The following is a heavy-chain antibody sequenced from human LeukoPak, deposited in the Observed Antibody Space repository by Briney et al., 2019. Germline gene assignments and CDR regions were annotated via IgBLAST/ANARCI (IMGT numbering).Heavy chain of an antibody. V-gene: IGHV1-18*01. Sequence: ASVKVSCKASGYTLTNYGVSWVRQAPGQGLEWMGWISAYNDDTNYAQKLQGRVTMTTDTSTSTAYMELRSLRSDDTAVYYCARVGLRWQQGEYFQHWGQGTLVTVSS. J-gene: IGHJ1*01. D-gene: IGHD4-23*01. CDR2: ISAYNDDT. CDR1: GYTLTNYG. CDR3: ARVGLRWQQGEYFQH.